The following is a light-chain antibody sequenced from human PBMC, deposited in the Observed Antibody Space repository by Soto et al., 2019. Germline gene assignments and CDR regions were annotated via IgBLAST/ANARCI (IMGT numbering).Light chain of an antibody. J-gene: IGKJ1*01. V-gene: IGKV3-15*01. CDR2: GAS. Sequence: EIVMTQSPATVSVSPGERATLSCRASRSVSRNYLAWYQQKPGQAPRLLIYGASTRATGIPARFSGSGSGTEFTLTISSLQSEDFAVYYCQQYNNWPPWTFGQGTKVDIK. CDR3: QQYNNWPPWT. CDR1: RSVSRN.